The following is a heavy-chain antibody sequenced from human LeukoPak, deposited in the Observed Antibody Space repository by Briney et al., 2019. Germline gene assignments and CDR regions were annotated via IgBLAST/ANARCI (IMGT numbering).Heavy chain of an antibody. CDR3: AGVRSYGYFDL. CDR1: GGSISSGGYS. V-gene: IGHV4-30-2*01. J-gene: IGHJ2*01. CDR2: IYHSGST. Sequence: PSQTLSLTCAVSGGSISSGGYSWSWIRQPPGKGLEWIGYIYHSGSTYYNPSLKSRVTISVDRSKNQFSLKLSSVTAADTAVYYCAGVRSYGYFDLWGRGTLVTVSS.